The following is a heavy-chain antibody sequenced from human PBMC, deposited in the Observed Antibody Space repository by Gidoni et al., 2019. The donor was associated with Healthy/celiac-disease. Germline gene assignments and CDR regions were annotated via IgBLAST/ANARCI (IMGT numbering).Heavy chain of an antibody. CDR2: IYTSGST. J-gene: IGHJ5*02. CDR1: GGSISSGSSY. Sequence: QVQLQESGPGLVKPSQTLSLTCTVPGGSISSGSSYWSWIRQPAGKGLDWIGRIYTSGSTNYTPSLKSRVTMSVDTSKNQFSLKLSSVTAADPAVYYCARGGSSGLFDPWGQGTLVTVSS. CDR3: ARGGSSGLFDP. V-gene: IGHV4-61*02. D-gene: IGHD6-25*01.